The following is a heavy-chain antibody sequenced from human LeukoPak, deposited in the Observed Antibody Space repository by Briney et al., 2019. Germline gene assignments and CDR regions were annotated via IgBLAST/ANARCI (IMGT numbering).Heavy chain of an antibody. V-gene: IGHV4-39*07. J-gene: IGHJ4*02. Sequence: SETLSLTCTVSGGSISSSSYYWGWIRQPPGKGLEWIGSIYYSGSTYYNPSLKSRVTISVDTSKNQFSLKLSSVTAADTAVYYCAREGGEAAAMGYWGQGTLVTVSS. D-gene: IGHD6-13*01. CDR2: IYYSGST. CDR3: AREGGEAAAMGY. CDR1: GGSISSSSYY.